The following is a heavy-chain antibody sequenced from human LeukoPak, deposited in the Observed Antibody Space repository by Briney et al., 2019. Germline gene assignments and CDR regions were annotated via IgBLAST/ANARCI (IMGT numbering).Heavy chain of an antibody. CDR2: ISSSGSTI. J-gene: IGHJ4*02. CDR3: ASGYYDSSGYYRDY. Sequence: PGGSLRLSCAASGFTFSDYYMSWIGQAPGKGLEWVSYISSSGSTIYYADSVKGRFTISRDNAKNSLYLQMNSLRAEDTAVYYCASGYYDSSGYYRDYWGQGTLVTVSS. CDR1: GFTFSDYY. V-gene: IGHV3-11*01. D-gene: IGHD3-22*01.